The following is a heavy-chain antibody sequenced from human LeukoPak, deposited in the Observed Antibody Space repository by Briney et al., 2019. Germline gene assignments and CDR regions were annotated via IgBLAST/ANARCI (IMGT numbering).Heavy chain of an antibody. CDR2: MNPNSGNT. CDR1: GYTFTSYD. Sequence: ASVKVSCKASGYTFTSYDINWVRQATGQGLECMGWMNPNSGNTGYAQKFQGRVTITRNTSMSTAYMDLRSLGFDDTAVYYCARDKAFLGYYDTSGYFQQWFDSWGQGTLVTVSS. V-gene: IGHV1-8*03. CDR3: ARDKAFLGYYDTSGYFQQWFDS. D-gene: IGHD3-22*01. J-gene: IGHJ5*01.